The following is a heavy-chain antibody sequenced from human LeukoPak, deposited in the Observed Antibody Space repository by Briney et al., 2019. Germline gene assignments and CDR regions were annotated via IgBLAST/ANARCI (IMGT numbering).Heavy chain of an antibody. CDR3: AKKVVVGATSPYSDFQD. CDR2: ISGSGVTT. CDR1: GFTVSSNY. Sequence: GGSLRLSCAASGFTVSSNYMSWVRQAPGKGLEWVSAISGSGVTTHYAGSVKGRFSISRDNSKNTLYLQMNSLRAEDTALYYCAKKVVVGATSPYSDFQDWGQGTLVTVSS. J-gene: IGHJ1*01. V-gene: IGHV3-23*01. D-gene: IGHD1-26*01.